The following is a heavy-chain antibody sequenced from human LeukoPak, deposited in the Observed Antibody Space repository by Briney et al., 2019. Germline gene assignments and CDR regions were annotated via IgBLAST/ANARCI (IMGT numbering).Heavy chain of an antibody. V-gene: IGHV3-66*01. CDR1: GFTFSSYA. CDR2: IYSGGST. J-gene: IGHJ6*02. CDR3: ARERILWFGEGFDYYYYGMDV. D-gene: IGHD3-10*01. Sequence: GRSLRLSCAASGFTFSSYAMHWVRQAPGKGLEWVSVIYSGGSTYYADSVKGRFTTSRDNSKNTLYLQMNSLRAEDTAVYYCARERILWFGEGFDYYYYGMDVWGQGTTVTVSS.